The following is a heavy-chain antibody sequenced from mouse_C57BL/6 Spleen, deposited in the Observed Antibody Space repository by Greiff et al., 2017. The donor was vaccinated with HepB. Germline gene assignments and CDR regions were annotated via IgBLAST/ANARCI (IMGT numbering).Heavy chain of an antibody. V-gene: IGHV1-26*01. Sequence: VQLKQSGPELVKPGASVKISCKASGYTFTDYYMNWVKQSHGKSLEWIGDINPNNGGTSYNQKFKGKATLTVDKSSSTAYMELRSLTSEDSAVYYCARAMITNYFDYWGQGTTLTVSS. D-gene: IGHD2-4*01. CDR1: GYTFTDYY. CDR2: INPNNGGT. J-gene: IGHJ2*01. CDR3: ARAMITNYFDY.